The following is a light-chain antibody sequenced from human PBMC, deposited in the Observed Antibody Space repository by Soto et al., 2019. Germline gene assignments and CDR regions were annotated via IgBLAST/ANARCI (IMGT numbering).Light chain of an antibody. CDR3: QQYNSYSQT. J-gene: IGKJ1*01. Sequence: IQLTQSPSSLSASVGDTVTVTCRASQSVSGWLAWYQQKPGKAPKLLIYDASSLESGVPSRFSGSGSGTEFTLTISSLQPDDFATYYCQQYNSYSQTFGQGTKVDI. CDR2: DAS. V-gene: IGKV1-5*01. CDR1: QSVSGW.